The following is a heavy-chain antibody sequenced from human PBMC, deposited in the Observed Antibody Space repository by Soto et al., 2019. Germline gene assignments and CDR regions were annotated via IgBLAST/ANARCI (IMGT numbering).Heavy chain of an antibody. D-gene: IGHD6-19*01. Sequence: GGALRLSCAASVFTFYNFAMGWVRQAPGKGLEWVSAITDSGGSTYYADSVKGRFTISRDNSKNTLYLQMNSLRAEDTAVYYCAKDATRTSGWYHFDYWGQGSLVTVSS. CDR2: ITDSGGST. V-gene: IGHV3-23*01. J-gene: IGHJ4*02. CDR1: VFTFYNFA. CDR3: AKDATRTSGWYHFDY.